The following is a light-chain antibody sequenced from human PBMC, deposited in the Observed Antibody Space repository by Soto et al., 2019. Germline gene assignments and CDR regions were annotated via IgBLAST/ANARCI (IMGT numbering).Light chain of an antibody. Sequence: EIMLTQSPGTLSLSPGERATLSCRASQSVSSSYLAWYQQKPGQAPRLLIYGASSRATGIPDRFSGSGSGKDVTLTISRLEPEDFAVYYCQQYGSSPPITFGPGTKVDIK. CDR1: QSVSSSY. CDR2: GAS. J-gene: IGKJ3*01. V-gene: IGKV3-20*01. CDR3: QQYGSSPPIT.